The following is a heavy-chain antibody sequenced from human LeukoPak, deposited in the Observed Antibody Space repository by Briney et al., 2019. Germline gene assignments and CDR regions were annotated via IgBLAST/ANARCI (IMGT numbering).Heavy chain of an antibody. J-gene: IGHJ4*02. CDR1: GGSISSGSYY. CDR3: ARDDVGIAAAGGIY. Sequence: SETLSLTCAVSGGSISSGSYYWSWIRQPAGKGLEWIGRIYTRGDTGYNPSLKSRVTISIDSSKNQFSLKLSSVTAADTAMYYCARDDVGIAAAGGIYWGQGILVTVSS. CDR2: IYTRGDT. D-gene: IGHD6-13*01. V-gene: IGHV4-61*02.